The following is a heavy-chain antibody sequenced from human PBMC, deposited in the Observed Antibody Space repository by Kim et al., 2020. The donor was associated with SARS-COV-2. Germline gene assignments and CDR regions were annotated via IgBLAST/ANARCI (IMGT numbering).Heavy chain of an antibody. CDR2: T. D-gene: IGHD4-4*01. V-gene: IGHV3-11*06. J-gene: IGHJ4*02. Sequence: TTYASQVRGLCTISRHNEKNSLYLKMNSLRAEDTAVYYCARGPNYSPFDYWGQGTLVTVSS. CDR3: ARGPNYSPFDY.